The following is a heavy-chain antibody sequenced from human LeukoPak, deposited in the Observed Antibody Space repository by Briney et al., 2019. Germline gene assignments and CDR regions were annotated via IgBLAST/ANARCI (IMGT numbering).Heavy chain of an antibody. CDR1: GFTFDDYA. V-gene: IGHV3-9*01. Sequence: GRSLRPSCAASGFTFDDYAMHWVRQAPGKGLEWVSSISWDSGTIGFADSVKGRFTISRDNAKNSLYLQMNSLRPEDTAFYYCAKDRGRAYSSGCFDYWGQGTLVTVSS. J-gene: IGHJ4*02. D-gene: IGHD6-19*01. CDR3: AKDRGRAYSSGCFDY. CDR2: ISWDSGTI.